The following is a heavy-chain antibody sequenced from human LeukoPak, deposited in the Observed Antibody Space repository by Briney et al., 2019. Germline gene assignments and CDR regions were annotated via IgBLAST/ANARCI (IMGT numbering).Heavy chain of an antibody. V-gene: IGHV1-2*02. CDR3: ARDPGGIVRTLTTVTTTVTTAFDY. CDR1: GYTFTDYY. Sequence: GASVKVSCKASGYTFTDYYMHWVRQAPGQGLEWMGWINPNSGGTNYAQKFQGRVTMTRDTSSSTAYMELSRLRSDDTAVYYCARDPGGIVRTLTTVTTTVTTAFDYWGQGTLVTVSS. J-gene: IGHJ4*02. D-gene: IGHD4-17*01. CDR2: INPNSGGT.